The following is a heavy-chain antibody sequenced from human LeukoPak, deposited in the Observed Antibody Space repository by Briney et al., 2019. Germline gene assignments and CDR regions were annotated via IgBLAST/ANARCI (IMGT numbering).Heavy chain of an antibody. CDR1: GYTFTGYY. CDR3: ARDLSSMVRGVISRAYYMDV. Sequence: GASVKVSCKASGYTFTGYYMHWVRQAPGQGLEWMGWINPNSGGTNYAQKFQGRVTMTRDTSISTAYMELSRLRSDDTAVYYCARDLSSMVRGVISRAYYMDVWGKGTTVTVSS. J-gene: IGHJ6*03. V-gene: IGHV1-2*02. CDR2: INPNSGGT. D-gene: IGHD3-10*01.